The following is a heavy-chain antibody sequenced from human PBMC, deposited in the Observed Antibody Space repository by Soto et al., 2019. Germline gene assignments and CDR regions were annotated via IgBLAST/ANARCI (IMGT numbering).Heavy chain of an antibody. CDR2: ISSSGSTI. CDR3: ARSIRPSNCSSTSCYAPRTSYYYYVDV. V-gene: IGHV3-11*01. J-gene: IGHJ6*03. CDR1: GFTFSDYY. D-gene: IGHD2-2*01. Sequence: PGGSLRLSCAASGFTFSDYYMSWIRQAPGKGLEWVSYISSSGSTIYYADSVKGRFAISRDNAKNSLYLQMNSLRVEDTAVYYFARSIRPSNCSSTSCYAPRTSYYYYVDVWGKGTRVTVSS.